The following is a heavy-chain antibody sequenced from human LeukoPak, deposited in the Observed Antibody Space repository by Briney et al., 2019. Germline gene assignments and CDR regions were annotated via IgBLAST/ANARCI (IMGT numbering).Heavy chain of an antibody. J-gene: IGHJ4*02. D-gene: IGHD3-16*02. Sequence: SETLSLTCAVYGGPFSGYYWSWIRQPPGKGLEWIGEINHSGSTNYNPSLKSRVTISVDTSKNQFSLKLSSVTAADTAVYYCARGRYYDYVWGSYRPFDYWGQGILVTVSS. CDR1: GGPFSGYY. V-gene: IGHV4-34*01. CDR3: ARGRYYDYVWGSYRPFDY. CDR2: INHSGST.